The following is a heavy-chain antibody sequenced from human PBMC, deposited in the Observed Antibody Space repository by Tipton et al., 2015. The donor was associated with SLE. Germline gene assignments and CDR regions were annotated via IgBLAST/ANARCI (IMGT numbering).Heavy chain of an antibody. D-gene: IGHD6-13*01. CDR3: ARWGSHCSSVTCFSYFDY. Sequence: VQLVQSGAEVKKPGESLKISCKGSGYTFTTYWIGWVRQMPGKGLEYMGIIYPGDSDTRYSPSFQGQVTFSADKSISTAYLQWSSLKASDTAMYYCARWGSHCSSVTCFSYFDYWGQGTQVTVSS. CDR2: IYPGDSDT. CDR1: GYTFTTYW. V-gene: IGHV5-51*03. J-gene: IGHJ4*02.